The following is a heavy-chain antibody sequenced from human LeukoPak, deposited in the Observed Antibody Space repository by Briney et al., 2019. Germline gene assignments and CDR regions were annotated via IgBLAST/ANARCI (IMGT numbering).Heavy chain of an antibody. CDR2: ISTVGNTI. D-gene: IGHD3-10*01. J-gene: IGHJ4*02. Sequence: PGGSLRLSCAASGFTFSDYYVSWIRQAPGKGLEWISYISTVGNTIYYADSVKGRFTISRDNAKNSLYLQMSSLRAEDTAVYYCAHSGRFGELFEWGQGTLVTVSS. CDR1: GFTFSDYY. CDR3: AHSGRFGELFE. V-gene: IGHV3-11*01.